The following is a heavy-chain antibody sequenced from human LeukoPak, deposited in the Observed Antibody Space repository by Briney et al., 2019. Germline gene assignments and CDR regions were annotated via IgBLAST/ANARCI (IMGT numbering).Heavy chain of an antibody. D-gene: IGHD3-22*01. CDR3: ARHRLNYYDSSHDAFDI. CDR2: IYPGDSDI. J-gene: IGHJ3*02. CDR1: GYSFTNYW. V-gene: IGHV5-51*01. Sequence: GESLKISCKGSGYSFTNYWIGWVRQMPGKGLEWMGLIYPGDSDIRYSPSFQGQVTISADKSISTAYLQWSSLKASDAAMYYCARHRLNYYDSSHDAFDIWGQGTMVTVSS.